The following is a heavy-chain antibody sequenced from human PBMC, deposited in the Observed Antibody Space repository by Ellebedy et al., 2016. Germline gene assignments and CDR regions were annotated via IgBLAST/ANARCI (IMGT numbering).Heavy chain of an antibody. V-gene: IGHV3-66*01. J-gene: IGHJ4*02. D-gene: IGHD2-21*01. CDR1: GFAVNDYY. CDR3: SRGHGPIVGLAH. CDR2: IFVAGSA. Sequence: GESLKISXAASGFAVNDYYMTWVRQAPGKGLEGVPVIFVAGSAYYAGSVNARFTVSRDTSKNMMYLQMNSLTVADTAVYYCSRGHGPIVGLAHWGQGTLVTVSS.